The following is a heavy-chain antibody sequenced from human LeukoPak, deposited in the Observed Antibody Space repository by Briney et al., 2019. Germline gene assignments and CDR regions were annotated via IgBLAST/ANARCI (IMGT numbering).Heavy chain of an antibody. J-gene: IGHJ6*02. CDR3: ARDAVDTANAV. CDR2: INSDGSVT. Sequence: GGSLRLSCAASGFTFTTYWMHWVRQAPGKGLVWVSHINSDGSVTSYADSVKGRFTISRDNAKNTLYLQMNSLRAEDTAVYYCARDAVDTANAVWGQGTTVTVSS. CDR1: GFTFTTYW. V-gene: IGHV3-74*01. D-gene: IGHD5-18*01.